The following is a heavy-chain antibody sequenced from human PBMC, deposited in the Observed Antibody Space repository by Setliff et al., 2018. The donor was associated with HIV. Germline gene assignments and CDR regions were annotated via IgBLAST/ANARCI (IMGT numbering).Heavy chain of an antibody. J-gene: IGHJ4*02. CDR1: GGSISNFY. Sequence: SETLSLTCSVSGGSISNFYWSWIRQPPGKGLEWIGYIFDSGTTKYNPSVTSRVTISVDASKNQFFLQLISVTAADTAVYYCARQGGYNSPLMVWGQGKLVTVSS. V-gene: IGHV4-59*08. CDR2: IFDSGTT. CDR3: ARQGGYNSPLMV. D-gene: IGHD3-10*01.